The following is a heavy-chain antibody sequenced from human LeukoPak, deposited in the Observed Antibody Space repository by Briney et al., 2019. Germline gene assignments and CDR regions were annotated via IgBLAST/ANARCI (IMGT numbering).Heavy chain of an antibody. CDR2: IYYSGST. CDR1: GGSISSSSYY. D-gene: IGHD3-3*01. V-gene: IGHV4-39*01. J-gene: IGHJ4*02. Sequence: SETLSLTCTVSGGSISSSSYYWGWIRQPPGKGLECIGSIYYSGSTYYNPSLKSRVTISVDTSKNQFSLKLSSVTAADTAVYYCARHSGIFGAHDYWGQGTLVTVSS. CDR3: ARHSGIFGAHDY.